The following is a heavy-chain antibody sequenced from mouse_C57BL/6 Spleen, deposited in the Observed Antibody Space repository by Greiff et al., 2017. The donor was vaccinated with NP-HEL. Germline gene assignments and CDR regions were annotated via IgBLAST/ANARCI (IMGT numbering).Heavy chain of an antibody. D-gene: IGHD2-3*01. J-gene: IGHJ3*01. Sequence: LPLVASVPGLVAPSPRLSLPFPFSFFSFPLSFFLFFLPPPFPFLYWLGVIWGDGSTNYHSALISRLSISKDNSKSQVFLKLNSLQTDDTATYYGAEKKPDGYYVPFAYWGQGTLVTVSA. CDR3: AEKKPDGYYVPFAY. CDR1: FFSFPLSF. V-gene: IGHV2-3*01. CDR2: IWGDGST.